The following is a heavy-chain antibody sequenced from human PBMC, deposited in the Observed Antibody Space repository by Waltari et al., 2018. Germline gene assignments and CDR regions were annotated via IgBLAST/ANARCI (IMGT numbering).Heavy chain of an antibody. Sequence: QVQLVESGGGVVQPGRSLRLSCAASGFTFSSYGMHWIRQPPGKGLEWIGEINHSGSTNYNPSLKSRVTISVDTSKNQFSLKLSSVTAADTAVYYCARDRHRNCSGGSCSYGGLYYWGQGTLVTVSS. V-gene: IGHV4-34*01. CDR2: INHSGST. J-gene: IGHJ4*02. CDR1: GFTFSSYG. D-gene: IGHD2-15*01. CDR3: ARDRHRNCSGGSCSYGGLYY.